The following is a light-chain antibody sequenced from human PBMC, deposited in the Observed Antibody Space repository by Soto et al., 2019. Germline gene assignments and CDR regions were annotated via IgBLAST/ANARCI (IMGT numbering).Light chain of an antibody. CDR2: DAS. V-gene: IGKV3-11*01. Sequence: EIVFTQSPSTLSVSPGERATLSCRASQSVSSYLAWYQQKPGQAPRLLIYDASNRATGVPARFSGSGSGTDFTLTISSLEPEDFAVYYCQQRSNLITFGQGTRLEIK. CDR1: QSVSSY. CDR3: QQRSNLIT. J-gene: IGKJ5*01.